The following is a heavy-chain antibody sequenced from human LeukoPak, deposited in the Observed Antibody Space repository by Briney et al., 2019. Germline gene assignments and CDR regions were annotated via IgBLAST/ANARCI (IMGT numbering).Heavy chain of an antibody. D-gene: IGHD6-19*01. CDR2: ISSSGSTI. Sequence: GGSLRLSCAASGFTFSSYEMNWVRQAPGKGLEWVSYISSSGSTIYYADSVKGRFTISRDNAKNSLYLQMNSLRAEDTAVYYCAKARWVRIAVAGTDYWGQGTLVTVSS. CDR3: AKARWVRIAVAGTDY. CDR1: GFTFSSYE. J-gene: IGHJ4*02. V-gene: IGHV3-48*03.